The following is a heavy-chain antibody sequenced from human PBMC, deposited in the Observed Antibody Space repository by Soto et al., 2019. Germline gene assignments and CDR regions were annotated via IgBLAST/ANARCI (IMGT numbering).Heavy chain of an antibody. CDR1: GYTFNIYG. V-gene: IGHV1-18*01. Sequence: QIQLVQSGAEVKKTGASVKVSCKASGYTFNIYGINWVRQAPGQGLEWMGWISAFNGKTNYAQNVQGRVTMTTDTSTSTAYVELRSLRSDVTAVYYCARDRVPKSSGFFPFDYWGHGTLVTVSS. CDR3: ARDRVPKSSGFFPFDY. D-gene: IGHD3-22*01. J-gene: IGHJ4*01. CDR2: ISAFNGKT.